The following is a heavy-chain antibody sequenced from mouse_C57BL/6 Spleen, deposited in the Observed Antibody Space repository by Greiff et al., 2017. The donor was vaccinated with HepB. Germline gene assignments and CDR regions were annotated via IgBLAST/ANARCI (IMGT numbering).Heavy chain of an antibody. V-gene: IGHV1-64*01. CDR3: ARVVGNYFPDY. Sequence: VQLQHPGAELVKPGASVKLSCKASGYTFTSYWMHWVKQRPGQGLEWIGMIHPNSGSTNYNEKFKSKATLTVDKSSSTAYMQLSSLTSEDSAVYYCARVVGNYFPDYWGQGTSVTVSS. J-gene: IGHJ4*01. CDR2: IHPNSGST. D-gene: IGHD2-1*01. CDR1: GYTFTSYW.